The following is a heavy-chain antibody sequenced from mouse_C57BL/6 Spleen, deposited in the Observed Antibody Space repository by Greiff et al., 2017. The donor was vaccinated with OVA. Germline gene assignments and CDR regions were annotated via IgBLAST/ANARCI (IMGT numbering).Heavy chain of an antibody. Sequence: EVMLVESGGGLVQSGRSLRLSCATSGFTFSDFYMEWVRQAPGKGLEWIAASRNKANDYTTEYSASVKGRFIVSRDTSQSILYLQMNALRAEDTAIYYCARDEGEYGSSPYWYFDVWGTGTTVTVSS. CDR2: SRNKANDYTT. CDR1: GFTFSDFY. J-gene: IGHJ1*03. D-gene: IGHD1-1*01. CDR3: ARDEGEYGSSPYWYFDV. V-gene: IGHV7-1*01.